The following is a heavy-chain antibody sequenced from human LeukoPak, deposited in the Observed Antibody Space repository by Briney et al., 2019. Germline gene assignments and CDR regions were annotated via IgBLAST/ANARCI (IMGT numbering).Heavy chain of an antibody. CDR1: GFTFSSYS. V-gene: IGHV3-21*01. J-gene: IGHJ4*02. CDR3: ASIGRVDFDY. CDR2: ISSSSSYI. Sequence: PGGSLRLSCAASGFTFSSYSMNWVRQAPGKGLEWVSSISSSSSYIYYADSVKGRFTISRDNAKNTLYLQMNSLRAEDTAVYYCASIGRVDFDYWGQGTLVTVSS.